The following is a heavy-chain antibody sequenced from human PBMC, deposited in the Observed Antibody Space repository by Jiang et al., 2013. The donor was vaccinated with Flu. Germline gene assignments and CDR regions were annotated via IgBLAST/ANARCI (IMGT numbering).Heavy chain of an antibody. J-gene: IGHJ4*02. D-gene: IGHD3-10*01. CDR3: ARYGSGSYYNSLYFDY. CDR1: GGSFSGYY. V-gene: IGHV4-34*01. CDR2: INHSGST. Sequence: LKPSETLSLTCAVYGGSFSGYYWSWIRQPPGKGLEWIGEINHSGSTNYNPSLKSRVTISVDTSKNQFSLKLSPVTAADTAVYYCARYGSGSYYNSLYFDYWGQGTLVTVSS.